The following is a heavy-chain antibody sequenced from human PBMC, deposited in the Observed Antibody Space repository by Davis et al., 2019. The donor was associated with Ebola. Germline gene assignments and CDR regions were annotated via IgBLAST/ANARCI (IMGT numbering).Heavy chain of an antibody. Sequence: SVPVSCMASCYIFTSYAMHSVRPPPRQRLQWMGWLNAGNGTPKYSQKFQGRVTITRDTSASTAYMDLSSLKSEDTAVYYCARGAFSGSYYFDYWGQGTLVTVSS. CDR3: ARGAFSGSYYFDY. D-gene: IGHD1-26*01. CDR2: LNAGNGTP. CDR1: CYIFTSYA. J-gene: IGHJ4*02. V-gene: IGHV1-3*01.